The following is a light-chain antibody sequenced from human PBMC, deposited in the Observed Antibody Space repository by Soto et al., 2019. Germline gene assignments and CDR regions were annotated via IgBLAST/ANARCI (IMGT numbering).Light chain of an antibody. CDR3: EHFGGTTFT. Sequence: EIVLTQSPGTLSLSPGEGATLSCRASQSVSSSYIAWYQQRPGQTPSLLIYVASTRATGIPDRFSGSGSGTHFTLTISRLETGDFAVYYCEHFGGTTFTFGQGTRLEIK. J-gene: IGKJ5*01. CDR2: VAS. V-gene: IGKV3-20*01. CDR1: QSVSSSY.